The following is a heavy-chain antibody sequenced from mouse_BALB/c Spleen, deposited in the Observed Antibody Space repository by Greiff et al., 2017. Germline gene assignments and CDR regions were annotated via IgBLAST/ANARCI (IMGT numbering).Heavy chain of an antibody. CDR3: ARAYGKKDWYFDV. V-gene: IGHV5-6*01. CDR1: GFTFSSYG. Sequence: EVQVVESGGDLVKPGGSLKLSCAASGFTFSSYGMSWVRQTPDKRLEWVATISSGGSYTYYPDSVKGRFTISRDNAKNTLYLQMSSLKSEDTAMYYCARAYGKKDWYFDVWGAGTTVTVSS. J-gene: IGHJ1*01. CDR2: ISSGGSYT. D-gene: IGHD2-10*02.